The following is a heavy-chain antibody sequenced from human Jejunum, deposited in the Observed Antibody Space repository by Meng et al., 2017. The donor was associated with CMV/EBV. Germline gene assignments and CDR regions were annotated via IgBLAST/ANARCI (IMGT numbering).Heavy chain of an antibody. D-gene: IGHD3-9*01. Sequence: LSCTASGFTFSSYWMHWVRQAPGKGLVWVSHINNDGSTTNYADSVKGRFTISRDNAKNTLYLQMNSLRAEDTAVYYCARLDWAWHFDLWGRGTLVTVSS. J-gene: IGHJ2*01. CDR3: ARLDWAWHFDL. CDR2: INNDGSTT. V-gene: IGHV3-74*01. CDR1: GFTFSSYW.